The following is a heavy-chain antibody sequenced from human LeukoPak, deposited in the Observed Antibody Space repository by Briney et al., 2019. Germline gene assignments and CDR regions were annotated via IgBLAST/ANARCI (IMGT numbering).Heavy chain of an antibody. CDR2: IRYDGSNK. D-gene: IGHD1-26*01. CDR1: GFTFSSYG. V-gene: IGHV3-30*02. Sequence: GGSLRLSCAASGFTFSSYGMHWVRQAPGKGLEWVAFIRYDGSNKYYADSVKGRFTISRDNSKNTLYLQMNSLRAEDTAVYYCAKDKVYSGSLGFFQHWGQGTLVTVSS. CDR3: AKDKVYSGSLGFFQH. J-gene: IGHJ1*01.